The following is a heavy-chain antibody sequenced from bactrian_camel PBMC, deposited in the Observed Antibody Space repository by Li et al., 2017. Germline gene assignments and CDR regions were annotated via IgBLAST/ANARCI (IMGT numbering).Heavy chain of an antibody. CDR2: IKSSDGST. J-gene: IGHJ4*01. CDR1: GFSFSSVD. CDR3: QKENTRYYRQYDAATDKY. V-gene: IGHV3S40*01. D-gene: IGHD2*01. Sequence: QLVESGGGLVQPGRSLRLSCAASGFSFSSVDMSWVRQGPRKGLEWISGIKSSDGSTWYADSVKGRFTISEDNARNTLYLQMNNLKTEDTAMFYCQKENTRYYRQYDAATDKYRGQGTQVTVS.